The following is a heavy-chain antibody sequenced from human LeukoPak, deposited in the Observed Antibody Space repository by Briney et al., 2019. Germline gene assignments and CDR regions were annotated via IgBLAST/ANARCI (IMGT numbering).Heavy chain of an antibody. CDR2: ISAYNGNT. J-gene: IGHJ5*02. D-gene: IGHD3-3*01. CDR1: GYTFTSYG. CDR3: ARDRGFLEWLLPNNWFDP. Sequence: ASVKVSCKASGYTFTSYGISWVRQAPGQGLEWMGWISAYNGNTNYARKLQGRVTMTTDTSTSTAYMELRSLRSDDTAVYYCARDRGFLEWLLPNNWFDPWGQGTLVTVSS. V-gene: IGHV1-18*01.